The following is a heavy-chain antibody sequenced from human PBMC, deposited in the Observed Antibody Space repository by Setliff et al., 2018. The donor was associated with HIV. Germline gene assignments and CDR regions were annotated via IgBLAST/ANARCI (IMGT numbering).Heavy chain of an antibody. CDR2: IYPGDSDP. CDR1: GYSFSDNW. D-gene: IGHD3-22*01. V-gene: IGHV5-51*01. CDR3: ARVGDYYDSSGYYGPLDY. Sequence: PGESLKISCKGFGYSFSDNWIGWVRQMPGKGLEWVGIIYPGDSDPRYSPSFQGQVTISADKSISTAYLQWSSLKASDTAMYYCARVGDYYDSSGYYGPLDYWGQGTLVTVSS. J-gene: IGHJ4*02.